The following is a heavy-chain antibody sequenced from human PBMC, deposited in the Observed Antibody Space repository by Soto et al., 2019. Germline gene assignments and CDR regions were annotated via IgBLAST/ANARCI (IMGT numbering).Heavy chain of an antibody. CDR2: INHSGST. V-gene: IGHV4-34*01. CDR1: GGSFSGYY. J-gene: IGHJ4*02. Sequence: SETLSLTCAVYGGSFSGYYWSWIRQPPGKGLEWIGEINHSGSTNYNPSLKSRVTISVDTSKNQFSLKLSSVTAADTAVYSCARGRGGIVGATTAAAADYWGQGTLVTVSS. CDR3: ARGRGGIVGATTAAAADY. D-gene: IGHD1-26*01.